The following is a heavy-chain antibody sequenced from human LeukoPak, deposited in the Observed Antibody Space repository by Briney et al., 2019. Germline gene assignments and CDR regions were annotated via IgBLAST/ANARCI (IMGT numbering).Heavy chain of an antibody. V-gene: IGHV1-18*04. CDR2: ISAYNGNT. J-gene: IGHJ4*02. CDR1: GYTFTGYY. CDR3: ARHIAARPNVFDY. D-gene: IGHD6-6*01. Sequence: ASVKVSCKASGYTFTGYYMHWVRQAPGQGLEWMGWISAYNGNTNYAQKLQGRVTMTTDTSTSTAYMELRSLRSDDTAVYYCARHIAARPNVFDYWGQGTLVTVSS.